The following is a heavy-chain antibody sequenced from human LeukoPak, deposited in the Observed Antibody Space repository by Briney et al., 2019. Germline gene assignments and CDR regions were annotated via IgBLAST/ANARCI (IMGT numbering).Heavy chain of an antibody. CDR3: ARDGLYSGSYPSPGY. V-gene: IGHV1-18*01. Sequence: ASVKVSCKASGYTFTGYGISWVRQAPGQGLEWMGWISAYNGNTNYAQKLQGRVTMTTDTSTSTAYMELRSLRSDDTAVYYCARDGLYSGSYPSPGYWGQGTLVTVSS. D-gene: IGHD1-26*01. CDR1: GYTFTGYG. J-gene: IGHJ4*02. CDR2: ISAYNGNT.